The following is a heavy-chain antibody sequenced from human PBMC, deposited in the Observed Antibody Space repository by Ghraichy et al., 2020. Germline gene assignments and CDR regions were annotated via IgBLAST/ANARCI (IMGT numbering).Heavy chain of an antibody. CDR2: ISGYNGNT. Sequence: ASVKVSCKASGYTFSSYAITWVRQAPGQGLEWMGWISGYNGNTNYAQRSQGRVTLTTETSTSTAYMELRSLRSDATAVYYCARSGGSHNYYGMDVWGQGTAVTVSS. V-gene: IGHV1-18*01. J-gene: IGHJ6*02. CDR1: GYTFSSYA. CDR3: ARSGGSHNYYGMDV. D-gene: IGHD3-16*01.